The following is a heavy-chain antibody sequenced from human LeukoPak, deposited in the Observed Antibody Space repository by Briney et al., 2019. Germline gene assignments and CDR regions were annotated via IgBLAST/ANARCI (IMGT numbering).Heavy chain of an antibody. Sequence: ASVKVSCKASGYTFTSYAMHWVRQAPGQRLEWMGWINAGNGNTKYSQKFQGRVTITRDTSASTAYMELSSLRSEDTAVYYCAHSLGGYSSGYNFDYWGQGTLVTVSS. CDR1: GYTFTSYA. CDR2: INAGNGNT. V-gene: IGHV1-3*01. D-gene: IGHD3-22*01. J-gene: IGHJ4*02. CDR3: AHSLGGYSSGYNFDY.